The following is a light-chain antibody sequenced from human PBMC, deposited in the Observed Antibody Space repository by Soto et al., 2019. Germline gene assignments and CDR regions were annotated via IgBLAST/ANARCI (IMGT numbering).Light chain of an antibody. CDR2: GNN. Sequence: QSVLTQPPSVSGAPGQRVTISCTGSSSNIGAGYDVHWYQQLPGTAPKLLIYGNNNRPSGVPDRFSGSKSGTSASLAITGLQAEDDADYYCQSYDSSLSGVFGGGTKVTVL. V-gene: IGLV1-40*01. CDR3: QSYDSSLSGV. J-gene: IGLJ2*01. CDR1: SSNIGAGYD.